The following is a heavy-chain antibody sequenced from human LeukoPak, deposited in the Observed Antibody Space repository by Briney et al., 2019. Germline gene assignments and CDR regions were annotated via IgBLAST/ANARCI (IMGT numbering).Heavy chain of an antibody. J-gene: IGHJ4*02. Sequence: PSETLSLTCTVPGGSISSGGYYWSWIRRHPGKGLEWIGHIYYSGSIYYNPSLKSRVTISKDTSKNQFSLKVSSVTAADTAVYYCARDSYFGESSFDYWGQGTLVTVSS. CDR1: GGSISSGGYY. CDR3: ARDSYFGESSFDY. V-gene: IGHV4-31*03. D-gene: IGHD3-10*01. CDR2: IYYSGSI.